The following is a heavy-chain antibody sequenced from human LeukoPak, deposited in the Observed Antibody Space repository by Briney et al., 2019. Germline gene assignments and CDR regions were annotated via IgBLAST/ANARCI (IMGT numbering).Heavy chain of an antibody. CDR1: GYSISTGYY. J-gene: IGHJ4*02. V-gene: IGHV4-38-2*02. CDR3: AALLTYCSGGSCPFDN. D-gene: IGHD2-15*01. CDR2: FYHGGST. Sequence: SETLSLTCTVSGYSISTGYYWDWIRQPPGKGLEWIGTFYHGGSTYYNPSLKSRVTISVDTSKNQFSLNLTSVTAADTAVYYCAALLTYCSGGSCPFDNWGQGTLVTVSS.